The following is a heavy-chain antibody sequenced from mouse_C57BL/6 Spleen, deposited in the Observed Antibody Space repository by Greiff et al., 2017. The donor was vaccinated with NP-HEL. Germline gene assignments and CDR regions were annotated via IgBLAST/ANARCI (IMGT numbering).Heavy chain of an antibody. V-gene: IGHV5-17*01. Sequence: EVMLVESGGGLVKPGGSLKLSCAASGFTFSDYGMHWVRQAPEKGLEWVAYISSGSSTIYYADTVKGRFTISRDNAKNTLFLQMTSLRSEDTAMYSCERTGPYHAMDYWGQGTSVTVSS. CDR1: GFTFSDYG. J-gene: IGHJ4*01. CDR2: ISSGSSTI. CDR3: ERTGPYHAMDY.